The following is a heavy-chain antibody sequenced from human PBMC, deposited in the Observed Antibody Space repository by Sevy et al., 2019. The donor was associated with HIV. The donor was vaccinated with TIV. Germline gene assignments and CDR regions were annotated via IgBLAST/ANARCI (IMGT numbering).Heavy chain of an antibody. Sequence: GGSLRLSCAASGFTFSSYAMNWVRQAPGKGLEWVSAISHSGGSTYYADSVKGRFTISRDNSKNTPYLQMNSLRGEDTAVYYCAKGALVVPAVVYYDYGMDVWGQGTTVTVSS. V-gene: IGHV3-23*01. CDR2: ISHSGGST. CDR1: GFTFSSYA. D-gene: IGHD2-2*01. J-gene: IGHJ6*02. CDR3: AKGALVVPAVVYYDYGMDV.